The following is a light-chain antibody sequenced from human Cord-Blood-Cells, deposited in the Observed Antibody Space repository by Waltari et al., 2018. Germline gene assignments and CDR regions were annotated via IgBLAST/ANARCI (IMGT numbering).Light chain of an antibody. CDR2: VGTGGIVG. CDR3: GADHGSGSNFVLV. CDR1: SGYSNYN. J-gene: IGLJ3*02. Sequence: PVLPQAPSAPASLGASVTLTCTLSSGYSNYNVDWYQQILGKGPRFVMRVGTGGIVGSKGDGIPDRFSVLGSGLNRYLTIKNIQEEDESDYHCGADHGSGSNFVLVFGGGTKLTVL. V-gene: IGLV9-49*01.